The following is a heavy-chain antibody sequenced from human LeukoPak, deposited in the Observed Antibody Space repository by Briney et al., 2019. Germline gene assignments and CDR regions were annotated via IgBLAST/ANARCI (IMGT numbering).Heavy chain of an antibody. CDR2: VNPSGGST. CDR1: GYTFTSYY. D-gene: IGHD3-10*01. Sequence: SVKVSCKASGYTFTSYYMHLVRQAPGRGLEWMGIVNPSGGSTSYAQKFQGRVTMTRDTSTSTVYMELSSLRSEDTAVYYCARVIKSAYYYGSGCDGYDYWGQGTLVTVSS. V-gene: IGHV1-46*01. J-gene: IGHJ4*02. CDR3: ARVIKSAYYYGSGCDGYDY.